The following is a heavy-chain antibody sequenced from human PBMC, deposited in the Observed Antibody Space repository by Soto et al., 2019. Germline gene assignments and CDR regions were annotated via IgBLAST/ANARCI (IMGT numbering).Heavy chain of an antibody. V-gene: IGHV4-34*01. J-gene: IGHJ4*02. D-gene: IGHD5-18*01. CDR2: INHSGST. Sequence: SETLSLTCAVYGGSFSGYYWSWIRQPPGKGLEWIGEINHSGSTNYNPSLKSRVTISVDTSKNQFSLKLSSVTAADTAVYYCARAFGYSYGNFDYWGQGTLVTVSS. CDR3: ARAFGYSYGNFDY. CDR1: GGSFSGYY.